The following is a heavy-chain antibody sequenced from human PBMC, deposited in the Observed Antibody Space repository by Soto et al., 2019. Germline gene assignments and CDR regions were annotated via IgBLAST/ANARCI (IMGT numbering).Heavy chain of an antibody. CDR1: GFTFSSYS. CDR2: ISSSSSYI. J-gene: IGHJ3*02. Sequence: EVQLVESGGGLVKPGGSLRLSCAASGFTFSSYSMNWVRQAPGKGLEWVSSISSSSSYIYYADSVKGRFTISRDNAKNSLYLQMNSLRAEDTAVYYCARDYYDILTGSEDLDAFDIWGQGTMVTVSS. D-gene: IGHD3-9*01. V-gene: IGHV3-21*01. CDR3: ARDYYDILTGSEDLDAFDI.